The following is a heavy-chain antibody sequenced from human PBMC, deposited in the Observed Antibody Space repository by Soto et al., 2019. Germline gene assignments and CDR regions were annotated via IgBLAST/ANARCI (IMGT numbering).Heavy chain of an antibody. CDR2: IYYSGST. J-gene: IGHJ5*02. Sequence: SETLSLTCTVSGGSISSYYWSWIRQPPGKGLEWIGYIYYSGSTNYNPSLKSRVTISVDTSKNQFSLKLSSVTAADTAVYYCARVLTGTGWPNWFDPWGQGTLVTVSS. D-gene: IGHD1-7*01. CDR3: ARVLTGTGWPNWFDP. V-gene: IGHV4-59*01. CDR1: GGSISSYY.